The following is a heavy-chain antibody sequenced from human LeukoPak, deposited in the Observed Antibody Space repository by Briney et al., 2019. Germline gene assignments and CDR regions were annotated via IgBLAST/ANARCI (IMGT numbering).Heavy chain of an antibody. V-gene: IGHV3-30*02. D-gene: IGHD1-1*01. CDR1: GFTFSSYG. CDR2: IRSDGSTK. Sequence: PGGSLRLSCAASGFTFSSYGMHWVRQAPGKGLEWVAFIRSDGSTKYYADSVKGRFTISRDNSKNTLYLQMNSLRAEDTAEYYCAKDEICGTNWCFDYWGQGTLVTVSS. CDR3: AKDEICGTNWCFDY. J-gene: IGHJ4*02.